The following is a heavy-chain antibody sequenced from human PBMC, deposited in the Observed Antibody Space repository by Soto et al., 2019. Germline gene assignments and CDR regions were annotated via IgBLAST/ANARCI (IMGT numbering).Heavy chain of an antibody. CDR2: ISPSSTYI. CDR3: ARLGGTKEYYIDY. D-gene: IGHD1-26*01. CDR1: GFTFSIYS. Sequence: GGSLRLSCAASGFTFSIYSMNWVRQAPGRGLEWLSSISPSSTYIYYGDSVKGRFTISRDDARNSLYLQMNSLRAEDTAVYYCARLGGTKEYYIDYWGQGALVTVSS. J-gene: IGHJ4*02. V-gene: IGHV3-21*01.